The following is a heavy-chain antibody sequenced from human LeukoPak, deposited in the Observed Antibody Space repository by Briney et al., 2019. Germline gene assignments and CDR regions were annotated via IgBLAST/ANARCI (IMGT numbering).Heavy chain of an antibody. D-gene: IGHD1-26*01. J-gene: IGHJ1*01. V-gene: IGHV3-21*01. CDR1: GFTFSSYT. CDR3: ARDLEGGTVVTGYFHH. Sequence: GGSLRLSCAASGFTFSSYTMNWVRQAPGKGLEWVSSISHSSTYIFYADSVKGRFTISRDNAENSLYLQMNSLRTEDTAVYYCARDLEGGTVVTGYFHHWGQGTLVTVSS. CDR2: ISHSSTYI.